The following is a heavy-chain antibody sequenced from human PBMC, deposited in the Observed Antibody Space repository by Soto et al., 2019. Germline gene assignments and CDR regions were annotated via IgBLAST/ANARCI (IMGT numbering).Heavy chain of an antibody. J-gene: IGHJ4*02. CDR3: AKVFTYSSGCFDY. Sequence: PGGSLRLSCAASGFTFSSYAMSWVRQAPGKGLEWVSAISGSGGSTYYADSVTGRFTISRDNSKNTLYLQMNSLRAEDTAVYYCAKVFTYSSGCFDYWGQGTLVTVSS. CDR2: ISGSGGST. V-gene: IGHV3-23*01. D-gene: IGHD6-19*01. CDR1: GFTFSSYA.